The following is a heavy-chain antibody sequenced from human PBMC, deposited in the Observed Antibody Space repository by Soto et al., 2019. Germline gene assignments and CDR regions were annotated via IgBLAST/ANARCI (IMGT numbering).Heavy chain of an antibody. CDR3: AKGKRYFDPDNWFDP. J-gene: IGHJ5*02. CDR2: FSGSGGRT. V-gene: IGHV3-23*01. Sequence: EVQLLESGGGLVQPGGSLRLSCATSGFTFSTYDMSWVRQGPGKGLEWVSAFSGSGGRTYYADSVKGRFTISRDNSKNTLYLQMNSLRAEDTAVYYCAKGKRYFDPDNWFDPWGQGTLVTVSS. CDR1: GFTFSTYD. D-gene: IGHD3-9*01.